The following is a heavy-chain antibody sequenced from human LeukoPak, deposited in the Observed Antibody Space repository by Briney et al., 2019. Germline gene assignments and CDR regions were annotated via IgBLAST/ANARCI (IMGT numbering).Heavy chain of an antibody. CDR1: GFTFSSYA. CDR2: IVGDGDKT. J-gene: IGHJ4*02. Sequence: PGGSLRLSCAASGFTFSSYAMSWVRQAPGKGLEWVSAIVGDGDKTAYADSVKGRFTISRDNSKNTLYLQMNRLRAEDTAAYYCAKDRVSSGSYSFDFWGQGTLVTVSS. CDR3: AKDRVSSGSYSFDF. D-gene: IGHD1-26*01. V-gene: IGHV3-23*01.